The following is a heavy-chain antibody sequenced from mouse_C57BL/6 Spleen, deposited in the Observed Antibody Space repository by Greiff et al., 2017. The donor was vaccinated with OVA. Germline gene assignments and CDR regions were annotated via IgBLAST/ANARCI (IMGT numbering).Heavy chain of an antibody. CDR1: GYTFTDYE. CDR3: TRPTVKGVDY. J-gene: IGHJ2*01. D-gene: IGHD1-1*01. V-gene: IGHV1-15*01. CDR2: IDPETGGT. Sequence: VQLQQSGAVLVRPGASVTLSCKASGYTFTDYEMHWVKQTPVHGLEWIGAIDPETGGTAYNQKFKGKAILTADKSSSTAYMELRSLTSEDSAVNYCTRPTVKGVDYWGQGTTLTVSS.